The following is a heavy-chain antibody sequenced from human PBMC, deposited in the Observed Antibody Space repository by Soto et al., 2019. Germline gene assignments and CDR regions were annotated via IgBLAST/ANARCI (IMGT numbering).Heavy chain of an antibody. V-gene: IGHV3-9*01. J-gene: IGHJ4*02. CDR1: GFTFDDYA. Sequence: ESGGGLVQPGRSLRLSCAASGFTFDDYAMHWVRQAPGKGLEWVSGISWNSGSIGYADSVKGRFTISRDNAKNSLYLQMNSLRAEDTALYYCAKAYSSGWYRPFDYWGQGTLVTVSS. CDR3: AKAYSSGWYRPFDY. CDR2: ISWNSGSI. D-gene: IGHD6-19*01.